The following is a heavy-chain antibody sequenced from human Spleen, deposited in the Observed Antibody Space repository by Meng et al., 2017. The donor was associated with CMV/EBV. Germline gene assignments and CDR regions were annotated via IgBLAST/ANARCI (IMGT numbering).Heavy chain of an antibody. V-gene: IGHV3-20*04. Sequence: GGSLRLSCAASGFTFDDYGMSWVRQAPGKGLEWVSGINWNGGSTGYADSVKGRFTISRDNSKNTLYLQMNSLRAEDTAVYYCARASGDYYYYGMDVWGQGTTVTVSS. D-gene: IGHD3-10*01. J-gene: IGHJ6*02. CDR2: INWNGGST. CDR1: GFTFDDYG. CDR3: ARASGDYYYYGMDV.